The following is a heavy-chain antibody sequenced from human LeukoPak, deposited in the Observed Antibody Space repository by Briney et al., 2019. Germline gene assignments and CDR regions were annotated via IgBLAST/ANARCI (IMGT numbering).Heavy chain of an antibody. Sequence: GGSLRLSCAASGFTFSDYYMSWIRQAPGKGLEWVSYISSSGSTIYYADSVKGRFTISRDNAKNSLYLQMNSPRAEDTAVYYCARVASYGSWFDPWGQGTLVTVSS. CDR3: ARVASYGSWFDP. V-gene: IGHV3-11*01. CDR2: ISSSGSTI. CDR1: GFTFSDYY. D-gene: IGHD5-18*01. J-gene: IGHJ5*02.